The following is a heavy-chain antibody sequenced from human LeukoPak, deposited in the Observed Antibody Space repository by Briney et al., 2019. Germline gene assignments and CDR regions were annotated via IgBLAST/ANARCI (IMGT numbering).Heavy chain of an antibody. J-gene: IGHJ4*02. Sequence: GESLKISCKGSGYSFTSYWIGWVRQMPGKGLEWMGIIYPGDSDTRYSPSFQGQVTISADKSISTAYLQWSSLKASDTAMYYCARQAYTIYDFRSGYHLDYWGQGTLVTVSS. CDR3: ARQAYTIYDFRSGYHLDY. CDR1: GYSFTSYW. D-gene: IGHD3-3*01. V-gene: IGHV5-51*01. CDR2: IYPGDSDT.